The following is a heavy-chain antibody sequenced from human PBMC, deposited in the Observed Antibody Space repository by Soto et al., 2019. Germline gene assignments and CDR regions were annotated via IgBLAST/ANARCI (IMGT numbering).Heavy chain of an antibody. V-gene: IGHV3-48*02. D-gene: IGHD5-18*01. CDR2: ISGSGATK. Sequence: GSLRLSCAASGFTFSSHSINWVRQAPGKGLEWVSYISGSGATKYYADSVKGRFTISRDNARNSLYLQMSSLSDEDTAVYYCARAIRGFSYVVDYWGQGTLVTVSS. J-gene: IGHJ4*02. CDR1: GFTFSSHS. CDR3: ARAIRGFSYVVDY.